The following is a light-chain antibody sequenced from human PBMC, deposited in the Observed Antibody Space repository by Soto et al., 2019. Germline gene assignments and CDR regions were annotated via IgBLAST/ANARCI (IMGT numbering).Light chain of an antibody. J-gene: IGKJ2*01. V-gene: IGKV3-20*01. Sequence: EIVLTQSPATPSLSPGERATLSCRASETVTGSYLAWYQQKPGQAPRLLMYDASSRATGIPDRFSGSGSGTDFTLTISRLEPEDFAVYYCHQYGYSPMYTFGQGTKLEIK. CDR1: ETVTGSY. CDR2: DAS. CDR3: HQYGYSPMYT.